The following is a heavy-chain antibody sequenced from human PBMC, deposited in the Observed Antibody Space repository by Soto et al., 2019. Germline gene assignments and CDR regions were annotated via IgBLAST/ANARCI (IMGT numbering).Heavy chain of an antibody. V-gene: IGHV1-18*01. Sequence: ASVKVSCKASGYTFTSYGISWVRQAPGQGLEWMGRISAYNGNTNYAQKLQGRVTMTTDTSTSTACMELRSLRSDDTAVYYCAKSGSFFRPSLGYFDYRGQGNLVTFSS. CDR1: GYTFTSYG. J-gene: IGHJ4*02. D-gene: IGHD1-26*01. CDR2: ISAYNGNT. CDR3: AKSGSFFRPSLGYFDY.